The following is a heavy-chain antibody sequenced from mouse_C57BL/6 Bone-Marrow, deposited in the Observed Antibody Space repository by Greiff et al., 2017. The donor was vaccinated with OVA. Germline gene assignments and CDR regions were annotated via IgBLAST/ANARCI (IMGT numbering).Heavy chain of an antibody. CDR1: GFTFSSYG. Sequence: EVKLVESGGDLVKPGGSLKLSCAASGFTFSSYGMSWVRQTPDKRLEWVATISSGGSYTYYPDSVKGRFTISRDKAKNTLYLQMSSLKSEDTAMYYCARGSHWGQGTTLTVSS. D-gene: IGHD1-1*01. J-gene: IGHJ2*01. CDR3: ARGSH. CDR2: ISSGGSYT. V-gene: IGHV5-6*01.